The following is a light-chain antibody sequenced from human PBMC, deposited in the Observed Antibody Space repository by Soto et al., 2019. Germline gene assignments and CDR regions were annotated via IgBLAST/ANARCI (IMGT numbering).Light chain of an antibody. CDR2: WAS. J-gene: IGKJ2*01. CDR1: QSVSYSSNNQNY. Sequence: DIVMTQSPDSLAVSLGERATINCKSSQSVSYSSNNQNYLAWYQQKPGQPPKLLISWASTRESVVPDRFRGSESGTDFTLTISSLQAEDVAVYYCHQYYTTPYTFGQGTKLEI. V-gene: IGKV4-1*01. CDR3: HQYYTTPYT.